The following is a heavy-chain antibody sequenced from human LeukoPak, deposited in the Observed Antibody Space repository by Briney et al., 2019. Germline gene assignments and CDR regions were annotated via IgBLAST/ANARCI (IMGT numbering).Heavy chain of an antibody. Sequence: SETLSLTCTVSGGSISSSSYYWGWIRQPPGKGLEWIGEINHSGSTNYNPSLKSRVTISVDTSKNQFSLKLSSVTAADTAVYYCARRSIRYFEKSNWFDPWGQGTLVTVSS. J-gene: IGHJ5*02. D-gene: IGHD3-9*01. V-gene: IGHV4-39*07. CDR1: GGSISSSSYY. CDR3: ARRSIRYFEKSNWFDP. CDR2: INHSGST.